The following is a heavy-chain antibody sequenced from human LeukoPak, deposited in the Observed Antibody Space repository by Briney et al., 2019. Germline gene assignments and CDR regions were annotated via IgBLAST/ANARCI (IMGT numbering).Heavy chain of an antibody. V-gene: IGHV4-34*01. CDR2: INRSGST. D-gene: IGHD4-17*01. CDR1: GGSFSGYY. CDR3: ASFRPTVVTLNRFDP. Sequence: SETLSLTCAVYGGSFSGYYWSWIRQPPGKGLEWIGEINRSGSTNYNPSLKSRVTISVDTSKNQFSLKLSSVTAADTAVYYCASFRPTVVTLNRFDPWGQGTLVTVSS. J-gene: IGHJ5*02.